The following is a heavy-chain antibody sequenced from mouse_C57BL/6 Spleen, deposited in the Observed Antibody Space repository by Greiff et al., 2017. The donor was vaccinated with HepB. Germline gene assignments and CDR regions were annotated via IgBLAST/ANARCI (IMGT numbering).Heavy chain of an antibody. CDR2: ISSGSSTI. CDR1: GFTFSDYG. J-gene: IGHJ4*01. CDR3: ARRLLRGAYDMDD. D-gene: IGHD1-1*01. Sequence: EVKLVESGGGLVKPGGSLKLSCAASGFTFSDYGMHWVRQTPEKGLEWVAYISSGSSTIYYADTVKGRFTFARDNAKNTLFLQMTSLRSEDTAMYYCARRLLRGAYDMDDWGKGTSVTVSS. V-gene: IGHV5-17*01.